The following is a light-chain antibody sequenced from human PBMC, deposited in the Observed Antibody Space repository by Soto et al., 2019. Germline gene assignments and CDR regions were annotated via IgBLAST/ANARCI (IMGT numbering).Light chain of an antibody. J-gene: IGLJ1*01. V-gene: IGLV2-14*01. CDR1: SGDVGSFDS. CDR3: SSFTTSSTLV. CDR2: DVS. Sequence: QSVLTQPASVSGSPGQPSTISCTGTSGDVGSFDSVAWYQHNPGKAPKLMIYDVSNRPSGVSSRFSGSKSGNTASLSISGLQTEDEANYYCSSFTTSSTLVFGTGTKVTVL.